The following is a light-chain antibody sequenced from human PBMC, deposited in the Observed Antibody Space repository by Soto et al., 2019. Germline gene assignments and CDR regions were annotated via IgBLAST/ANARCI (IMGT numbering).Light chain of an antibody. CDR2: AVS. J-gene: IGLJ3*02. CDR3: SSYTSSSTWV. V-gene: IGLV2-14*01. CDR1: SSDVGGYNY. Sequence: QSALTQPASVSGSPGQSITISWTGTSSDVGGYNYVSWYQQHPGKAPKLMIYAVSNRPSGVSNRFSGSKSGNTASLTISGLQAEDEADYYCSSYTSSSTWVFGGGTKVTVL.